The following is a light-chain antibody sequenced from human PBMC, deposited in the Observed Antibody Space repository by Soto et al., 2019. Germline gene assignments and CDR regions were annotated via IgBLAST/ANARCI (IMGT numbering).Light chain of an antibody. V-gene: IGKV3-20*01. CDR2: GAS. J-gene: IGKJ4*01. CDR3: QQYGSSPLT. CDR1: QSVSSSY. Sequence: EIVLTQSPGTLYLSPGERATLSCRASQSVSSSYLAWYQQKPGQAPRLLIYGASSRATGIQDRFSGSGSGTDFTLTISRLEPEDFAVYYCQQYGSSPLTFGGGTKVEIK.